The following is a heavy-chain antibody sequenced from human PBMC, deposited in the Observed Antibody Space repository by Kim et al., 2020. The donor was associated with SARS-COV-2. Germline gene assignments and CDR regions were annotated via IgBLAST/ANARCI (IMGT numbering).Heavy chain of an antibody. CDR3: ASDGWLQNRSTFDY. J-gene: IGHJ4*01. CDR2: ISTTTGIP. V-gene: IGHV7-4-1*02. D-gene: IGHD5-12*01. CDR1: GYNFNRHS. Sequence: ASVKVSCKVSGYNFNRHSVNWVRQAPGQGLEWMGFISTTTGIPTYSQGFTGRYVFSMDTSVSTAYLQISSLGAEATAVYYCASDGWLQNRSTFDYW.